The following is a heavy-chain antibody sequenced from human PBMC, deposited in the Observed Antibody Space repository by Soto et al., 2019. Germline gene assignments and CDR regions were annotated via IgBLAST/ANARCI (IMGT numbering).Heavy chain of an antibody. CDR2: IIPIFDTA. CDR1: GGSFSSYA. V-gene: IGHV1-69*13. J-gene: IGHJ6*02. D-gene: IGHD2-2*01. Sequence: SVKGSCKTSGGSFSSYAISWVRQTHRQGLEWMGGIIPIFDTANYAQKFQGRVTITADESTSTAYMELSSLRSEDTAVYYCARHDCISSSCYYYYYYSMDVWGQGTTVTVSS. CDR3: ARHDCISSSCYYYYYYSMDV.